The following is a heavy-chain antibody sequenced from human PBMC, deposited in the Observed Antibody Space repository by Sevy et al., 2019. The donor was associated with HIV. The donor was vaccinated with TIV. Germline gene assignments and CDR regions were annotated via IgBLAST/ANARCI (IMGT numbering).Heavy chain of an antibody. CDR2: ISYDGSNK. V-gene: IGHV3-30-3*01. J-gene: IGHJ3*02. Sequence: GGSRRLSCAASGFTFSSYAMHWVRQAPGKGLEWVAVISYDGSNKYYADSVKGRFTISRDNSKNTLYLQMNSLRAEDTAVYYCARDGPGFEYYYDSSAYSGTFDIWGQGTMVTVSS. CDR3: ARDGPGFEYYYDSSAYSGTFDI. CDR1: GFTFSSYA. D-gene: IGHD3-22*01.